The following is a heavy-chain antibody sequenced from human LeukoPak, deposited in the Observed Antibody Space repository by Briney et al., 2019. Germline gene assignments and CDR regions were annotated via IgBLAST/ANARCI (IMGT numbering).Heavy chain of an antibody. CDR2: INSGGST. J-gene: IGHJ3*02. Sequence: GGSLRLSCAASGFTVSSNYMSWVRQAPGKGLEWVSIINSGGSTHYAVSVKGRFTISRDNSKDTVYLQMNSLRAEDTAVYYCAAVHWNAFDMWGQGTMGTVSS. CDR1: GFTVSSNY. V-gene: IGHV3-53*01. CDR3: AAVHWNAFDM. D-gene: IGHD1-1*01.